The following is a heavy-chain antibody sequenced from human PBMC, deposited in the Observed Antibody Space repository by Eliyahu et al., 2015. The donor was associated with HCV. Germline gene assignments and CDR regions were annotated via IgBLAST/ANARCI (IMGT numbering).Heavy chain of an antibody. CDR2: IHYPGTT. CDR1: DGSVXSNY. CDR3: ARLRDDLGLGPWFDP. V-gene: IGHV4-59*08. Sequence: QVQLQESGPGLVKPSETLSLTCTVSDGSVXSNYWNWIRQPPGKGLEWIGYIHYPGTTNYSPSLKXRVTMSLDTSKNQFSLKVNSVTAADTAVYYCARLRDDLGLGPWFDPWGQGTLVIVSS. D-gene: IGHD3/OR15-3a*01. J-gene: IGHJ5*02.